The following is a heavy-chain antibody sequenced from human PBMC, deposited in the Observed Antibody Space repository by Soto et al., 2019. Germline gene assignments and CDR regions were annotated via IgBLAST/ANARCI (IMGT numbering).Heavy chain of an antibody. CDR2: ISGSGGST. CDR3: AKEGGREVVVAAIFDY. Sequence: VGSLRLSCAASGFTFSSYAMSWVRQAPGKGLEWVSAISGSGGSTYYADSVKGRFTISRDNSKNTLYLQMNSLRAEDTAVYYCAKEGGREVVVAAIFDYWGQGTLVTVSS. V-gene: IGHV3-23*01. CDR1: GFTFSSYA. J-gene: IGHJ4*02. D-gene: IGHD2-15*01.